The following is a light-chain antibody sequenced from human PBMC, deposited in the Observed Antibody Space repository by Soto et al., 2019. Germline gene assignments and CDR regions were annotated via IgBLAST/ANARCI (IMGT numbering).Light chain of an antibody. CDR3: QQYNTYWT. Sequence: DIQMTQSPSTLSASVGDRVTITCRASQTIDTWLAWYQQKPGKAPKLLIYDASSLESGVPSSFSGSGSGTEFTLTISSLQPEDFATYYCQQYNTYWTFGQGTKVDNK. J-gene: IGKJ1*01. CDR2: DAS. V-gene: IGKV1-5*01. CDR1: QTIDTW.